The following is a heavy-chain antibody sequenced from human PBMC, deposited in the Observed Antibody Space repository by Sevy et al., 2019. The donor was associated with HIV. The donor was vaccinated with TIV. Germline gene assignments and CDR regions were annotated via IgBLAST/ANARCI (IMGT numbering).Heavy chain of an antibody. D-gene: IGHD3-22*01. V-gene: IGHV3-23*01. CDR1: GFTFSSYA. Sequence: GGSLRLSCAASGFTFSSYAMSWVRQAPGKGLEWVSAISGSGGSTYYADSVKGRFTISRDNSNNTLYLQMNSLRAEDTAVYYCAKEYYYDSSGYTDAFDIWGQGTMVTVSS. J-gene: IGHJ3*02. CDR2: ISGSGGST. CDR3: AKEYYYDSSGYTDAFDI.